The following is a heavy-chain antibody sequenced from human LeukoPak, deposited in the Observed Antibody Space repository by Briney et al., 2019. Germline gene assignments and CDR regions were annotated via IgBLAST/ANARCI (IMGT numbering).Heavy chain of an antibody. D-gene: IGHD3-3*01. CDR2: IYHSGST. CDR1: GGSISSGGYY. Sequence: SETLSLTCSVSGGSISSGGYYWNWIRQHPGKGLEWIGYIYHSGSTNYNPSLKSRVTISVDTSKNQFSLKLSSVTAADTAVYYCASGLRGYSSYYFDYWGQGTLSPSPQ. V-gene: IGHV4-31*03. CDR3: ASGLRGYSSYYFDY. J-gene: IGHJ4*02.